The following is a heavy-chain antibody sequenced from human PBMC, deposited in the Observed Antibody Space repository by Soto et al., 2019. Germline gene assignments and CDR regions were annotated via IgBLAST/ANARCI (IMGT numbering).Heavy chain of an antibody. CDR2: IGTAGDT. CDR3: ARGAAAGLNFGYYYYMDV. D-gene: IGHD6-13*01. CDR1: GFTFSSYD. Sequence: GGSLRLSCAASGFTFSSYDMHWVRQATGKGLEWVSAIGTAGDTYYPGSVKGRFTISRENAKNSLYLQMNSLRAGDTAVYYCARGAAAGLNFGYYYYMDVWGKGTTVTVSS. V-gene: IGHV3-13*01. J-gene: IGHJ6*03.